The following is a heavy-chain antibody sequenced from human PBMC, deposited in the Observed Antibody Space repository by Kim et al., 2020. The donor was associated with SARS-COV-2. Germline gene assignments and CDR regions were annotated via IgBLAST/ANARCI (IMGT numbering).Heavy chain of an antibody. Sequence: SVKGRFSMSRDSTANTVYLRMNSLRAEDTAVYYCAKNIAPGGRGNAMDVWGQGTTVPVSS. J-gene: IGHJ6*02. CDR3: AKNIAPGGRGNAMDV. V-gene: IGHV3-23*01. D-gene: IGHD6-13*01.